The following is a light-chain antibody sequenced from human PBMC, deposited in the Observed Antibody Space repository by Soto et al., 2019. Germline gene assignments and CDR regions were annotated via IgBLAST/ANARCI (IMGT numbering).Light chain of an antibody. Sequence: DIQMTQSPSSLSASVGDRVTITCRASESISNYLNWYQQKPGKAPKLLIYAASSLQSGVPSRFSGSASGTDFTLTISSLQPEDFATYYCQQSYSSPWTFGQGTMVEIK. CDR1: ESISNY. CDR3: QQSYSSPWT. CDR2: AAS. J-gene: IGKJ1*01. V-gene: IGKV1-39*01.